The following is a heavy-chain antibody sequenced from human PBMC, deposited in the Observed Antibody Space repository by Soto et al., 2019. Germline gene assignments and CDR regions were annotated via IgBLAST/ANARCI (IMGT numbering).Heavy chain of an antibody. CDR3: VYSNWYNWFDP. CDR1: GSSFSGDT. CDR2: IIPILGIA. Sequence: SVNGAGKGAGSSFSGDTSSWRRQAPGQGLEWMGRIIPILGIANYAQKFQGRVTITADKSTSTAYMELSSLRSEDTAVYYCVYSNWYNWFDPWGQGTLVTVSS. J-gene: IGHJ5*02. D-gene: IGHD4-4*01. V-gene: IGHV1-69*02.